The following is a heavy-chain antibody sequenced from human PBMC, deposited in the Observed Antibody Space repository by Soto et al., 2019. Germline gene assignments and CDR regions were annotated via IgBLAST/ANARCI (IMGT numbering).Heavy chain of an antibody. CDR1: GYTFSSYY. D-gene: IGHD3-9*01. CDR2: INPNGGST. Sequence: QVQLVQSGAEVKKPGASVKVSCTASGYTFSSYYLHCVRQPPGQGLEWIGIINPNGGSTNYAKNFMGRLTVTRDTPTAPVYMDLSALTSDDTAMYYCARGLGLGDCWGPGTLVTVSA. J-gene: IGHJ4*02. V-gene: IGHV1-46*01. CDR3: ARGLGLGDC.